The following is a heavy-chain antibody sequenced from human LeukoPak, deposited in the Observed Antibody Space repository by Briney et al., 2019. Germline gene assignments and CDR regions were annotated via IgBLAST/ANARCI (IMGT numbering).Heavy chain of an antibody. Sequence: SETLSLTCTVSGGSISSSSYYWGWIRQPPGKGLEWIGSIYYSGSTYYNPSLKSRVTISVDTSKNQFSLKLSPVTAADTAVYYCSTSCYAGDYWGQGTLVTVSS. CDR3: STSCYAGDY. V-gene: IGHV4-39*01. J-gene: IGHJ4*02. CDR2: IYYSGST. CDR1: GGSISSSSYY. D-gene: IGHD2-2*01.